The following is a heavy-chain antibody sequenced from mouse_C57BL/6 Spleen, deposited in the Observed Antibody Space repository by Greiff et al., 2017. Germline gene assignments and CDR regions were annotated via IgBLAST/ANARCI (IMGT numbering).Heavy chain of an antibody. CDR1: GFSLTSYG. Sequence: VMLVESGPGLVAPSQSLSITCTVSGFSLTSYGVHWVRQPPGKGLEWLVVIWSDGSTTYNSALKSRLSISKDNSKSQVFLKMNSLQTDDTAMYYCARNELRLRYAMDYWGQGTSVTVSS. CDR3: ARNELRLRYAMDY. D-gene: IGHD3-2*02. CDR2: IWSDGST. V-gene: IGHV2-6*02. J-gene: IGHJ4*01.